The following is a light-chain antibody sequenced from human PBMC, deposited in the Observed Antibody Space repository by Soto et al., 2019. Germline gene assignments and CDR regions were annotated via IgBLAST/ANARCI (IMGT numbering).Light chain of an antibody. CDR3: AAWDDSLNGLV. CDR1: SSNIGINA. CDR2: DNN. J-gene: IGLJ1*01. Sequence: QSVLTQPPSASGTPGQRVTISCSGSSSNIGINAVNWYQQLPGTAPKLVIYDNNQRPSGVPDRFSGSKSGISASLAISGLQSEDEADYSCAAWDDSLNGLVFATGTKLTVL. V-gene: IGLV1-44*01.